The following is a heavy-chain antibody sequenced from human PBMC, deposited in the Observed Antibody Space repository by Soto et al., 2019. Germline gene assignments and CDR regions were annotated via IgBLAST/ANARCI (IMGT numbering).Heavy chain of an antibody. Sequence: WTWIRQPPGKGLEWIGDYSDSASYSPSLKSRVTIPADTSKNQFSLNLSSVTAADTAVYYCAAYRRGEGGRGYWGQGTLVTVSS. J-gene: IGHJ4*02. D-gene: IGHD6-19*01. CDR2: YSDSA. V-gene: IGHV4-59*08. CDR3: AAYRRGEGGRGY.